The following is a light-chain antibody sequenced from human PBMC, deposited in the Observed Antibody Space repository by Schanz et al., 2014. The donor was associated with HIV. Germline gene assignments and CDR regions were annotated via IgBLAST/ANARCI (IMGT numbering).Light chain of an antibody. CDR2: AAS. V-gene: IGKV1-9*01. Sequence: DIQLTQSPSFLSASLGDRVIITCRASHDISNYLAWYQQRSGRAPKFLIYAASTLQSGVPLRFTGSGSGTEFALSISSLQPDDFATYYCQQCVTYPYTFGQGTRLDVK. CDR3: QQCVTYPYT. CDR1: HDISNY. J-gene: IGKJ2*01.